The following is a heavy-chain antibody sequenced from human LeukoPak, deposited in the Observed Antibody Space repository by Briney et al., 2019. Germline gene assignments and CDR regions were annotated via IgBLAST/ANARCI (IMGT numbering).Heavy chain of an antibody. V-gene: IGHV3-74*03. CDR2: FNNEGGST. D-gene: IGHD7-27*01. J-gene: IGHJ4*02. CDR3: ARDMHDGAHWGYFDY. Sequence: VGALLPPLQALGLPFGSYWMHWVRPAPGKGPGGVSRFNNEGGSTTYADPVKGRFTLCRDNVKNTVYLQMNSLRDEDTAVYYCARDMHDGAHWGYFDYWGQGALVTVSS. CDR1: GLPFGSYW.